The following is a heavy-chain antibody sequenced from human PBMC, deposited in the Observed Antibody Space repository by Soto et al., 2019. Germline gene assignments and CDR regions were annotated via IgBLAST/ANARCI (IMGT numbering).Heavy chain of an antibody. CDR3: ARELDAMHDYGDYGNYYYGMDV. Sequence: ASVKVSCKASGGTFSSYAISWVRQAPGQGLEWMGGIIPIFGTANYAQKFQGRVTITADESTSTAYMELSSLRSEDTAVYYCARELDAMHDYGDYGNYYYGMDVWGQGTTVTVSS. V-gene: IGHV1-69*13. CDR2: IIPIFGTA. J-gene: IGHJ6*02. CDR1: GGTFSSYA. D-gene: IGHD4-17*01.